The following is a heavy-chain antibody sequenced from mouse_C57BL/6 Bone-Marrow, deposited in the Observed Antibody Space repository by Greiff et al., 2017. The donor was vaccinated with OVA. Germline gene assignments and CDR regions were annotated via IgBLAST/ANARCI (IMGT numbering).Heavy chain of an antibody. Sequence: VQLKESGAELMKPGASVKLSCKATGYTFTGYWIEWVKQRPGHGLEWIGEILPGSGSTNYNEKFKGKATFTADPSSNTAYLHLSSLTTEDSAIYYSARLNDGNSDWYIDVWGTGTTVTVSS. V-gene: IGHV1-9*01. CDR1: GYTFTGYW. CDR3: ARLNDGNSDWYIDV. CDR2: ILPGSGST. J-gene: IGHJ1*03. D-gene: IGHD2-1*01.